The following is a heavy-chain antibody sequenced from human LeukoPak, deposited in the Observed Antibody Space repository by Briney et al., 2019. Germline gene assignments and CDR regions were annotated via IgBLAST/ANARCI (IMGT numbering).Heavy chain of an antibody. CDR2: MNPNSGNT. J-gene: IGHJ6*02. D-gene: IGHD5-12*01. Sequence: APVKVSCQASGYPFTSYDINWVRPATGQGLGWMGWMNPNSGNTGYAQKFQGRVTMTRNTSISTAYMELSSLRSEDTAVYYCARMKVATTIYYYYYGMDVWGQGTTVTVSS. V-gene: IGHV1-8*01. CDR3: ARMKVATTIYYYYYGMDV. CDR1: GYPFTSYD.